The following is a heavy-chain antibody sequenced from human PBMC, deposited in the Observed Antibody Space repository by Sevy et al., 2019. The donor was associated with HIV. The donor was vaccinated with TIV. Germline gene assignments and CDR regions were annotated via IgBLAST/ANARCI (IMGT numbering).Heavy chain of an antibody. Sequence: GGSLRLSCAASGFTFRNYAIHWVRQAPGKGLEWVAVISHDGSHKYSANSVKGRFTISRDNFKNTLYLQMNSLRAEDTAMYYCARDPTIYASGWYYFDYWGQGTLVTVSS. CDR1: GFTFRNYA. J-gene: IGHJ4*02. D-gene: IGHD6-19*01. CDR2: ISHDGSHK. CDR3: ARDPTIYASGWYYFDY. V-gene: IGHV3-30*04.